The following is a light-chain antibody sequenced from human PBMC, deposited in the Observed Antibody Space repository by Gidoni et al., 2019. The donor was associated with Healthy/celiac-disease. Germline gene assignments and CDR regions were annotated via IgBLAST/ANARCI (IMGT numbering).Light chain of an antibody. CDR2: GAS. CDR1: QSVSSSY. CDR3: QQYGSSPLFT. Sequence: DIVLTQSTGTLSLSPGERATLSCRASQSVSSSYLAWYQQKPGQAPRLLIYGASSRATGIPDRFSGSGSGTDFTRTISRLEPEDFAVYYCQQYGSSPLFTFXPXTKVDIK. J-gene: IGKJ3*01. V-gene: IGKV3-20*01.